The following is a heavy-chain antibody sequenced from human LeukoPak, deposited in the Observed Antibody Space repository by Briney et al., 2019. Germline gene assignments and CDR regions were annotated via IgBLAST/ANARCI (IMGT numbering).Heavy chain of an antibody. CDR2: IYHSGGT. CDR3: ARAIVVVVAATPFDY. Sequence: SETLSLTCAVSGYSISNGYYWGWIRQPPGKGLEWIGSIYHSGGTYYNPSLNSRVTISVDTSKNQFSLNLSSVTAADTAVCYCARAIVVVVAATPFDYWGQGTLVTVSS. J-gene: IGHJ4*02. V-gene: IGHV4-38-2*01. CDR1: GYSISNGYY. D-gene: IGHD2-15*01.